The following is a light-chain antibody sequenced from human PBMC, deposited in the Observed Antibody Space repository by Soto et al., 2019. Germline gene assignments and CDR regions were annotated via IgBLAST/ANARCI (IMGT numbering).Light chain of an antibody. J-gene: IGKJ1*01. Sequence: EIVMTQSPATRSVSPGERATLSCRASQSVSSNLAWYQQKPGQAPRLLIYGASTRATGIAARFSGSVSGTEFTLTISSLQSEDFAVYYCQQYNNWWTFGQGTKVEIK. CDR2: GAS. CDR1: QSVSSN. V-gene: IGKV3-15*01. CDR3: QQYNNWWT.